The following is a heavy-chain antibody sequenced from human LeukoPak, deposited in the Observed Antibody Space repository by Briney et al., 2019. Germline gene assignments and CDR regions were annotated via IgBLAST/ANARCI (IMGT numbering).Heavy chain of an antibody. Sequence: ASVKVSCKASGYTFTGYYMHWVRQAPGQGLEWMGWINPNSGGTNYAQKFQGRVTMTRDTSISTAYMELSRLRSDDTAVYYCAREDIVVVPAATSFDYWGQGTLVTVSS. V-gene: IGHV1-2*02. CDR3: AREDIVVVPAATSFDY. CDR2: INPNSGGT. J-gene: IGHJ4*02. CDR1: GYTFTGYY. D-gene: IGHD2-2*01.